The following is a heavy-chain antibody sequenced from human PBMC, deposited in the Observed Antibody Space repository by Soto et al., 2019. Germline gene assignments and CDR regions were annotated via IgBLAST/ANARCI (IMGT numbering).Heavy chain of an antibody. V-gene: IGHV1-8*01. CDR3: ARERTGTTSNWFDP. CDR1: GYTFTSYD. CDR2: MNPNSGNT. D-gene: IGHD1-7*01. Sequence: QVQLVQSGAEVKKPGASVKVSCKASGYTFTSYDINWVRQATGQGLEWMGWMNPNSGNTGYAQKFQGRGTMTRNTSISTAYMELSSLRSEDTAVYYCARERTGTTSNWFDPWGQGTLVTVSS. J-gene: IGHJ5*02.